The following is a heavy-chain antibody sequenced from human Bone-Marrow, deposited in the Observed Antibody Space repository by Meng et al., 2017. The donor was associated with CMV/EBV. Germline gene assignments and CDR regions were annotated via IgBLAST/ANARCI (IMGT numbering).Heavy chain of an antibody. D-gene: IGHD3-3*01. V-gene: IGHV1-18*01. J-gene: IGHJ4*02. Sequence: ASVKVSCKASGYTFTSYGISWVRQAPGQGLEWMGWISAYNGNTNYAQKLQGRVTMTTDTSTSTAYMELRSLRSDDTAVYYCARAETVWSGYYTEYYFDYWGQGTLVTGYS. CDR3: ARAETVWSGYYTEYYFDY. CDR1: GYTFTSYG. CDR2: ISAYNGNT.